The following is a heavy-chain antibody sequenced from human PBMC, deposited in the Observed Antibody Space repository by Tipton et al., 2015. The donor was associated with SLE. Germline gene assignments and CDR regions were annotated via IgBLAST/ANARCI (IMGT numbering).Heavy chain of an antibody. J-gene: IGHJ6*03. D-gene: IGHD6-19*01. CDR1: GGSISSGSYY. V-gene: IGHV4-61*02. CDR2: IYTSGST. Sequence: TLSLTCTVSGGSISSGSYYWSWIRQPAGKGLEWIGRIYTSGSTNYNPSLKSRVTISVDTSKNQFSLKLSSVTAADTAVYYCARETEDTGWIHSRDYIYYYYVDVWGQGTTATVSS. CDR3: ARETEDTGWIHSRDYIYYYYVDV.